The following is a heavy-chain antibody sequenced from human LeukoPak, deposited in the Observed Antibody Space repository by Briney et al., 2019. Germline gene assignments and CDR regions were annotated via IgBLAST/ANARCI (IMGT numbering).Heavy chain of an antibody. V-gene: IGHV1-69*01. D-gene: IGHD6-19*01. CDR3: ARVQWLVDAFDI. CDR1: GGTFSSYT. CDR2: IIPIFGTA. Sequence: ASVKVSCKASGGTFSSYTISWVRQAPGQGLEWMGGIIPIFGTANYAQKFQGRVTITADESTSTAYMELSSLRSEDTAVYYCARVQWLVDAFDIWGQGTVVTVSS. J-gene: IGHJ3*02.